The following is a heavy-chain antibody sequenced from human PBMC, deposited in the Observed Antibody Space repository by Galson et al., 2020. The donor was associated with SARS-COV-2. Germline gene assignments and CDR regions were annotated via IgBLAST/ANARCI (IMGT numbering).Heavy chain of an antibody. D-gene: IGHD4-4*01. CDR3: ATNRAQSTTTVNLDY. V-gene: IGHV1-3*01. CDR2: INPGNGNT. Sequence: ASVNVSCKASGYTFTSYAMHWVRQDHGQRPEWMGRINPGNGNTKYSQKFQGRVTITRDTSASTADMELSSLRSEDTAVYYCATNRAQSTTTVNLDYGGQGTLVTVSS. CDR1: GYTFTSYA. J-gene: IGHJ4*02.